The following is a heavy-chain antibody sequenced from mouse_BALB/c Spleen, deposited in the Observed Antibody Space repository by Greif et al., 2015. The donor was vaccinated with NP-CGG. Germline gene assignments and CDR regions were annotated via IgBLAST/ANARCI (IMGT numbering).Heavy chain of an antibody. J-gene: IGHJ4*01. CDR2: INPSNGRT. Sequence: GAELVKPGASVKLSCKASGYTFTSYWMHWVKQRPGQGLEWIGEINPSNGRTNYNEKFKSKATLTVDKSSSTAYMQLSSLTSEYAAVYYCAREGGGNYPYAMDYWGQGTSVTVSA. V-gene: IGHV1S81*02. D-gene: IGHD2-1*01. CDR3: AREGGGNYPYAMDY. CDR1: GYTFTSYW.